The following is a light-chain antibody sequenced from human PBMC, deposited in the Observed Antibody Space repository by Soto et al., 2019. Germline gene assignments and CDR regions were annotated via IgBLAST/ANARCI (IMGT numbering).Light chain of an antibody. V-gene: IGLV2-14*01. Sequence: QSALTQPASVSGSPGQSITISCTGTSSDVGGYNYVSWYQQHPGKAPKLMIYDVSNRPSGVSNPFSGSKSGNTASLTISGLQADDEDNYYCSSYTSSSTLVFGTGTKVTVL. J-gene: IGLJ1*01. CDR1: SSDVGGYNY. CDR2: DVS. CDR3: SSYTSSSTLV.